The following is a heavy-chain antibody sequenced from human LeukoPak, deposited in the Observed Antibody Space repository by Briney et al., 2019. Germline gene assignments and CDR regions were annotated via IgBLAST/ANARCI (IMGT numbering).Heavy chain of an antibody. Sequence: ASVKVSCKASGYTFTSYYMHWVRQAPGQGLEWMGIINPSGGSTSYAQKFQGRVTMTRDMSTSTVYMELSSLRSEDTAVYYCATYGVSVAGLRAFDYWGQGTLVTVSS. CDR1: GYTFTSYY. CDR3: ATYGVSVAGLRAFDY. J-gene: IGHJ4*02. CDR2: INPSGGST. V-gene: IGHV1-46*01. D-gene: IGHD6-19*01.